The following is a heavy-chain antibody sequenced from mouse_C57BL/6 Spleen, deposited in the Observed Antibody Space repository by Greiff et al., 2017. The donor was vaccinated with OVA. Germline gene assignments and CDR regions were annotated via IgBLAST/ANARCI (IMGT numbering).Heavy chain of an antibody. CDR2: IWGGGST. Sequence: QVQLKESGPGLVAPSQSLSITCTVSGFSLTSYGVDWVRQPPGKGLEWLGVIWGGGSTNYKSALMSRLSISKDNSKSQVFFKRNSLQTEDTAMYYCAKQDDCNEDAMDYWGQGTSVTVSS. CDR1: GFSLTSYG. J-gene: IGHJ4*01. V-gene: IGHV2-9*01. CDR3: AKQDDCNEDAMDY. D-gene: IGHD2-4*01.